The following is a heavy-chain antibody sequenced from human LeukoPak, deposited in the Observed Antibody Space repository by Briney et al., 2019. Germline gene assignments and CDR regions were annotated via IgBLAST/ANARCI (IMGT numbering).Heavy chain of an antibody. CDR2: ISYDGSNK. CDR1: GFTFSNYA. CDR3: ARDMGYDSSGPDAFDI. J-gene: IGHJ3*02. V-gene: IGHV3-30-3*01. Sequence: GGSLRLSCAASGFTFSNYAMSWVRQAPGKGLEWVAVISYDGSNKYYADSVKGRFTISRDNSKNTLYLQMNSLRAEDTAVYYCARDMGYDSSGPDAFDIWGHGTMVTVSS. D-gene: IGHD3-22*01.